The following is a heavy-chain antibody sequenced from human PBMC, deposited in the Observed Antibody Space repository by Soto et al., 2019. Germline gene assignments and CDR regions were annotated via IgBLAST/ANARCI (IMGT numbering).Heavy chain of an antibody. D-gene: IGHD3-3*01. CDR2: ISHDGRIE. CDR3: ARDGLPDDFRSGGYWFDP. CDR1: GFTCSSFA. Sequence: QVHLVESGGGVVQPGRSLRLSCAASGFTCSSFALHWVRQAPGEGLEWVALISHDGRIENYADSVKGRFIISRDNSKNTVYMQMDSLRLEDTGVYYCARDGLPDDFRSGGYWFDPWGQGTQVTVSS. V-gene: IGHV3-30-3*01. J-gene: IGHJ5*02.